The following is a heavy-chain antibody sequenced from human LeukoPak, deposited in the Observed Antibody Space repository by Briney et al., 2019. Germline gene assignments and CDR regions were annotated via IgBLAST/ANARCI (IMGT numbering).Heavy chain of an antibody. CDR3: AREGSAYWSFDP. CDR1: GGSISTYY. Sequence: SETLSLTCTVSGGSISTYYWSWIRQPAGKGLEWIGRIYTSGSTNYNPSLKSRVTISVDTSKNQFSLKLSSVTAADTAVYYCAREGSAYWSFDPWGQGTLVTVSS. J-gene: IGHJ5*02. CDR2: IYTSGST. D-gene: IGHD2-15*01. V-gene: IGHV4-4*07.